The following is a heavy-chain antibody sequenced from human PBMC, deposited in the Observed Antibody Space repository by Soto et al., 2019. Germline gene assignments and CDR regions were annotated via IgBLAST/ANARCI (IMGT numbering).Heavy chain of an antibody. J-gene: IGHJ4*02. D-gene: IGHD2-2*01. V-gene: IGHV4-31*03. Sequence: SETLSLTCTVSGGSISSGGYYWSWIRQHPGKGLEWIGYIYYSGSTYYNPSLKSRVTISVDTSKNQFSLKLSSVTAADTAVYYCARVFLGGYCSRTSCYLFDYWGQATMVTVYS. CDR2: IYYSGST. CDR1: GGSISSGGYY. CDR3: ARVFLGGYCSRTSCYLFDY.